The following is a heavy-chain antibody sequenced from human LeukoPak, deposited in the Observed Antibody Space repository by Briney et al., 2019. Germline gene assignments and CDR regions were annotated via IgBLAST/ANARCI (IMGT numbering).Heavy chain of an antibody. Sequence: GGSLRLSCAASGFTVSSNYMSWVRQAPGKGLEWVSVIYSSGSTYYADSVKGRFTISRDNAKNSLYLQMNSLRVEDTAVYYCARDNAAGSWGQGTLVTVSS. CDR2: IYSSGST. CDR3: ARDNAAGS. D-gene: IGHD6-25*01. V-gene: IGHV3-53*01. CDR1: GFTVSSNY. J-gene: IGHJ5*02.